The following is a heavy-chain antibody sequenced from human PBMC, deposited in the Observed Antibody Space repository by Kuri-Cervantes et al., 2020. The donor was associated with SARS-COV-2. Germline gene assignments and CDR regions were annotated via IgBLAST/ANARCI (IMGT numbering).Heavy chain of an antibody. CDR3: ARGVRFLDPKYYYFYYYMDV. Sequence: SETLSLTCAVYGGSFSGYYWSWIRQPPGKGLEWIGEINHGGGTNYNPSLMSRVTISVDTSKNQFSLKLRSVTAADTAVYYCARGVRFLDPKYYYFYYYMDVWDKGTTVTVSS. V-gene: IGHV4-34*01. J-gene: IGHJ6*03. D-gene: IGHD3-3*01. CDR1: GGSFSGYY. CDR2: INHGGGT.